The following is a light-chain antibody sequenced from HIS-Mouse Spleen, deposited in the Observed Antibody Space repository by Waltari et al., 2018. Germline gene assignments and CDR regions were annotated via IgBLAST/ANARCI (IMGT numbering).Light chain of an antibody. V-gene: IGKV1-39*01. CDR2: DAS. J-gene: IGKJ3*01. CDR3: QQANSFPRT. Sequence: DIQMTQSPSSLSASVGDRVTITCRASQSISSYLNWYQQKPGKAPKLLIYDASSLQSGVPSRFSGSGSGTDFTLTISSLQPEDFATYYCQQANSFPRTFGPGTKVDIK. CDR1: QSISSY.